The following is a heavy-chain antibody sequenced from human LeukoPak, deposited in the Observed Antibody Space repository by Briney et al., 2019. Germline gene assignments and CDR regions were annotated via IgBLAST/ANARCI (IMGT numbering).Heavy chain of an antibody. CDR2: IIPIFGTA. J-gene: IGHJ4*02. Sequence: SVKVSCKASGGTFSSYAISWVRQAPGQGLEWVGGIIPIFGTANYAQKFQGRVTITADESTSTAYMELSSLRSEDTAVYYCALRYYYDSSGSGDYWGQGTLVTVSS. D-gene: IGHD3-22*01. V-gene: IGHV1-69*13. CDR1: GGTFSSYA. CDR3: ALRYYYDSSGSGDY.